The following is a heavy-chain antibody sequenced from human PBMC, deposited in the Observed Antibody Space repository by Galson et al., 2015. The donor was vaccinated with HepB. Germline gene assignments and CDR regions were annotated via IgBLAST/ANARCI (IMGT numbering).Heavy chain of an antibody. J-gene: IGHJ4*02. CDR3: ARLGELSSPLDC. CDR1: GFTFSSYS. Sequence: SLRLSCAASGFTFSSYSMNWVRQAPGKGLEWVSSISSSSSYIYYADSVKGRFTISRDNAKNSLYLQMNSLRAEDTAVYYCARLGELSSPLDCWGLGTLVTVSS. CDR2: ISSSSSYI. D-gene: IGHD3-10*01. V-gene: IGHV3-21*01.